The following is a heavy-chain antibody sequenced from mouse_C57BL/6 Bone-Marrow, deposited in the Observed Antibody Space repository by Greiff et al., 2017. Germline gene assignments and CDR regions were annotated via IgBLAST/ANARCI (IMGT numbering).Heavy chain of an antibody. CDR2: INPNNGGT. Sequence: VQLQQSGPELVKPGASVKISCKASGYTFTDYYMNWVKQSHGKSLEWIGDINPNNGGTSYNQKFKGKATLTVDKSSSTAYMELRSLTSEDSAVYYCASVPAWFAYWGQGTLVTVSA. D-gene: IGHD5-1*01. CDR1: GYTFTDYY. V-gene: IGHV1-26*01. CDR3: ASVPAWFAY. J-gene: IGHJ3*01.